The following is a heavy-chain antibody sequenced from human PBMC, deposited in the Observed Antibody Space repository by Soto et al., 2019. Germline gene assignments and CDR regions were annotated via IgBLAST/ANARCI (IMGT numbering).Heavy chain of an antibody. V-gene: IGHV3-30*18. CDR3: AKDVLRFLEWLAFYGMDV. J-gene: IGHJ6*02. Sequence: QVQLVESGGGVVQPGRSLRLSCAASGFTFSSYGMHWVRQAPGKGLEWVAVISYDGSNKYYAASVKGRFTISRDNSKNTLYLQMNSLRDEDTAVYYCAKDVLRFLEWLAFYGMDVWGQGTTVTVSS. CDR1: GFTFSSYG. D-gene: IGHD3-3*01. CDR2: ISYDGSNK.